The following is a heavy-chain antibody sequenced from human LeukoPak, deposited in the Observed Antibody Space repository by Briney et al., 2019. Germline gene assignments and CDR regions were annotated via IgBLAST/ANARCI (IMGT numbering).Heavy chain of an antibody. D-gene: IGHD3-16*02. CDR3: ARDLQDISSFYFDY. J-gene: IGHJ4*02. CDR1: ELNFKTHA. Sequence: GTSLRLSCVVSELNFKTHAMHWVRQAPGKGLEWVAGLSFDASGRNYADSVKGRFTISRDNSKNTLYLQMHSLSPEDTAVYFCARDLQDISSFYFDYWGQGSLVTVSP. V-gene: IGHV3-30*04. CDR2: LSFDASGR.